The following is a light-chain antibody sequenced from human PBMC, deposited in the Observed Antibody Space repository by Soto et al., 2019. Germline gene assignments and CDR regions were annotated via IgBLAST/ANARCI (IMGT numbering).Light chain of an antibody. V-gene: IGKV1-8*01. J-gene: IGKJ4*01. CDR1: QGISSY. CDR3: QQYYNYPLT. Sequence: AIRMTQSPSSLSASTGDRVTITCRASQGISSYLAWYQQKPGKAPNLLIYAASTLQSGVPSRFSGSGSGTDFTLTINCLQSDDFATYYCQQYYNYPLTFGGGTKVEIE. CDR2: AAS.